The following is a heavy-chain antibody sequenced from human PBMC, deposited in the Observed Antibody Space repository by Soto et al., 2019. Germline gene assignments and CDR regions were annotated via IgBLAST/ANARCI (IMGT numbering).Heavy chain of an antibody. J-gene: IGHJ4*02. V-gene: IGHV1-58*01. Sequence: SVKVSCKASGFTFTRSAVQWVRQARGQRLEWIGWIVVGSGNTKYTQKFQERVTITRDMSTGTAYMELSGLRSEDTAVYYCAAVRDSSAYYFVYWGQGTLVTVSS. D-gene: IGHD3-22*01. CDR1: GFTFTRSA. CDR2: IVVGSGNT. CDR3: AAVRDSSAYYFVY.